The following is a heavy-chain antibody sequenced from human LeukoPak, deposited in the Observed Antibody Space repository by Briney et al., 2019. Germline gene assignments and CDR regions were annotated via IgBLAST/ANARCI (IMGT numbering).Heavy chain of an antibody. D-gene: IGHD6-19*01. V-gene: IGHV3-23*01. J-gene: IGHJ4*02. Sequence: TGGSLRLSCAASGFTFSSYDMNWVRQTPGKGLEWVSLKWVSAISDSGRSTYCAESVKGRFTISRDNSKNTLYLQMNSLRAEDTAVFYCAKAGGWYIFDYWGQGTPVTVSS. CDR1: GFTFSSYD. CDR2: ISDSGRST. CDR3: AKAGGWYIFDY.